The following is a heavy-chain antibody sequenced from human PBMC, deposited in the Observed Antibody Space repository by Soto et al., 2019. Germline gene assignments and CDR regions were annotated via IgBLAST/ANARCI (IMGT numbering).Heavy chain of an antibody. V-gene: IGHV3-30-3*02. CDR1: GFTFRRHA. CDR3: AKDQASGQGSFDS. Sequence: QVQLVASGGGVVQQGRSLTLSCEASGFTFRRHAIHWVRQAPGKGLEWVAVISRDGSNEYYEDSVKGRFTISRDNSKNTLFLQLNSLRADDTAVYYCAKDQASGQGSFDSWGQGTLVTVSS. J-gene: IGHJ4*02. CDR2: ISRDGSNE.